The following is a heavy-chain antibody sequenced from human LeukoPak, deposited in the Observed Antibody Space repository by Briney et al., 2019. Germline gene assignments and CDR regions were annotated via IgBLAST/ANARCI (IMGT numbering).Heavy chain of an antibody. CDR1: GFTFSSYA. V-gene: IGHV3-30*04. D-gene: IGHD3-9*01. Sequence: GRSLRLSCAASGFTFSSYAMHWVRQAPGKGLEWVAVISYDGSNKYYADSVKGRFTISRDNSKNTLYLQMNSLRAEDTAVYYCARVGGYDILTGYYNNRFDYWGQGTLVTVSS. J-gene: IGHJ4*02. CDR2: ISYDGSNK. CDR3: ARVGGYDILTGYYNNRFDY.